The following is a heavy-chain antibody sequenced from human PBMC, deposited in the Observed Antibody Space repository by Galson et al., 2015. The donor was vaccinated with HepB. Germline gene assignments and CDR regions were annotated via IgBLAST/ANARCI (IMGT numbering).Heavy chain of an antibody. J-gene: IGHJ3*02. CDR2: ISGSGGST. Sequence: SLRLSCAASGFTFSSYAMHWVRQAPGKGLEWVSAISGSGGSTYYADSVKGRFTISRDNSKNTLYLQMNSLRAEDTAVYYCAKDQGITMIVVDDAFDIWGQGTMVTVSS. D-gene: IGHD3-22*01. CDR1: GFTFSSYA. V-gene: IGHV3-23*01. CDR3: AKDQGITMIVVDDAFDI.